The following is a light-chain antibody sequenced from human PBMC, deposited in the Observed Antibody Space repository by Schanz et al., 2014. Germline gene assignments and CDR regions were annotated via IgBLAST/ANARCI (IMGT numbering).Light chain of an antibody. J-gene: IGKJ2*01. CDR3: QQYGSSVSYT. Sequence: EIVMTQSPATLSVSPGERATLSCRASQSVSTNLAWYQQKPGQAPRLLIYDASTRATGIPARFSGSGSGTDFTLTISRLEPEDFAVYYCQQYGSSVSYTFGQGTKLEIK. CDR1: QSVSTN. CDR2: DAS. V-gene: IGKV3-15*01.